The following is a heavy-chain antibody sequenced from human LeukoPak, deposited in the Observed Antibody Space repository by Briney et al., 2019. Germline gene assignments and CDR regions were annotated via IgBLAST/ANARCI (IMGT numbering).Heavy chain of an antibody. D-gene: IGHD1-26*01. Sequence: GGSLRLSCAVSGFTLSTYWMHWVRQAPGEGLVWVSRIKSDGTITNYADSVKGRFTISRDNAKNTLYLQMNSLRAEDTAVYYCTRVYGGSYFDYWGQGTLVTVSS. CDR2: IKSDGTIT. CDR1: GFTLSTYW. J-gene: IGHJ4*02. V-gene: IGHV3-74*01. CDR3: TRVYGGSYFDY.